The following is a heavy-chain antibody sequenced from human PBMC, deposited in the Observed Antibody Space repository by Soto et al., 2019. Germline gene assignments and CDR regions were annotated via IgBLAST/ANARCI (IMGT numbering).Heavy chain of an antibody. J-gene: IGHJ4*02. CDR1: GFTFSSYS. V-gene: IGHV3-21*01. Sequence: GGSLRLSCAASGFTFSSYSMNWVRQAPGKGLEWVSSISSSSSYIYYADSVKGRFTISRDNAKNSLYLQMNSLRAEDMAVYYCATVRYYYGSGSYNFDYWGQGTLVTVSS. D-gene: IGHD3-10*01. CDR3: ATVRYYYGSGSYNFDY. CDR2: ISSSSSYI.